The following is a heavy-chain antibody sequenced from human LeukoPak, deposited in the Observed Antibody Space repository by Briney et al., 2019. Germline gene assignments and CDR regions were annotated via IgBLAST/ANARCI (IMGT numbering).Heavy chain of an antibody. V-gene: IGHV1-18*01. J-gene: IGHJ4*02. CDR3: AREGDGGSFSPW. CDR2: ISPYNGNT. Sequence: ASVKVSCKASGYTFTNYPINWVRQAPGQGLEWMGWISPYNGNTHYAQKIQGRVTMTTDTSTSTAYMELRSLRSDDTAVYYCAREGDGGSFSPWWGQGTLVIVSS. CDR1: GYTFTNYP. D-gene: IGHD1-26*01.